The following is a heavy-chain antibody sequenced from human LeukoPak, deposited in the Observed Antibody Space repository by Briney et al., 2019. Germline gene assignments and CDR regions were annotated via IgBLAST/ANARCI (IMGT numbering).Heavy chain of an antibody. CDR3: ARHSVAVAATGDAFDI. J-gene: IGHJ3*02. CDR2: IYHSGST. V-gene: IGHV4-38-2*01. Sequence: SETLSLTCAVSGYSISSGYYWGWIRQAPGKGLEWIGSIYHSGSTYYNPSLKSRVTISVVTSKNQFSLGLTSVTAADTAVYYCARHSVAVAATGDAFDIWGQGTMVTVSS. D-gene: IGHD6-19*01. CDR1: GYSISSGYY.